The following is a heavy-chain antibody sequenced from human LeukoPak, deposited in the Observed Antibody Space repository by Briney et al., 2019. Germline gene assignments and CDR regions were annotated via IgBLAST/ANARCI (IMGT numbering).Heavy chain of an antibody. D-gene: IGHD2-2*01. CDR1: GFTFSSYA. CDR2: ISGSGGST. Sequence: GRSLRLSCAASGFTFSSYAMSWVRQAPGKGLEWVSAISGSGGSTYYADSVKGRFTISRDNAKNTLYLQMNSLRAEDTAVYYCAKDTVPRIRYNWFDPWGQGALVTVSS. V-gene: IGHV3-23*01. J-gene: IGHJ5*02. CDR3: AKDTVPRIRYNWFDP.